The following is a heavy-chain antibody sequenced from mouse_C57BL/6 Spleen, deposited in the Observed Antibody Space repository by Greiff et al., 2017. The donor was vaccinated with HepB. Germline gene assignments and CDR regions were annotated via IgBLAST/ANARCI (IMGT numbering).Heavy chain of an antibody. CDR1: GYTFTSYW. CDR3: ARHDYDGGY. V-gene: IGHV1-69*01. Sequence: QVQLQQPGAELVMPGASVKLSCKASGYTFTSYWMHWVKQRPGQGLEWIGEIDPSDSYTNYNQKFKGKSTLTVDKSSNTAYMQLSSLTSEDSAVYYCARHDYDGGYWGQGTTLTVSS. J-gene: IGHJ2*01. CDR2: IDPSDSYT. D-gene: IGHD2-4*01.